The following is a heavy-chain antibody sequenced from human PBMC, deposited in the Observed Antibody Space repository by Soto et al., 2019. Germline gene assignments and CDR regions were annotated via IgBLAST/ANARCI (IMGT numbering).Heavy chain of an antibody. CDR2: IDPSDSYT. CDR3: ASPGGPESDLHPVGATPPPYYYYGMDV. D-gene: IGHD1-26*01. J-gene: IGHJ6*02. CDR1: GYSFTSYW. Sequence: PGESLKISCKGSGYSFTSYWISWVRQMPGKGLEWMGRIDPSDSYTNYSPSFQGHVTISADKSISTAYLQWSSLKASDTAMYYCASPGGPESDLHPVGATPPPYYYYGMDVWGQGTTVTVSS. V-gene: IGHV5-10-1*01.